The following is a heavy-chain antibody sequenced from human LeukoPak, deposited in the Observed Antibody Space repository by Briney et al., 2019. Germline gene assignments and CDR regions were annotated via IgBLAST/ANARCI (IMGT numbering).Heavy chain of an antibody. J-gene: IGHJ4*02. Sequence: PSETLSLTCTVSGGSISSYYWSWIRQPPGKGLEWIGYIYYSGSTNYNPSLKSRVTISVDTSKNQFSLKLSSVTAADTAVYYCARHAYYDFWSGFNVDTYYFDYWGQGTLVTVSS. D-gene: IGHD3-3*01. CDR2: IYYSGST. V-gene: IGHV4-59*08. CDR3: ARHAYYDFWSGFNVDTYYFDY. CDR1: GGSISSYY.